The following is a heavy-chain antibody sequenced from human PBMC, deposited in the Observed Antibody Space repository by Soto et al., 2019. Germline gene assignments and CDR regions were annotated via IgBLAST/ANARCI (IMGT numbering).Heavy chain of an antibody. CDR1: GFTFSDYY. D-gene: IGHD3-10*01. Sequence: QVQLVESGGGLVKPGGSLRLSCAASGFTFSDYYMSWIRQAPGKGLEWVSYISSSSSYTNYADSVKGRFTISRDNAKNSLYLQRNRLRAEDTAVYYCARDGPGSDAFDIWGQGTMVTVSS. CDR2: ISSSSSYT. J-gene: IGHJ3*02. V-gene: IGHV3-11*06. CDR3: ARDGPGSDAFDI.